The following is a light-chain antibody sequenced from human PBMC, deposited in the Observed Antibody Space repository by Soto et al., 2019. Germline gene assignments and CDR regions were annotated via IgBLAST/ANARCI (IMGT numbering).Light chain of an antibody. CDR2: EVS. V-gene: IGKV3-20*01. J-gene: IGKJ1*01. CDR3: QQYGSSLWT. CDR1: QGVTTN. Sequence: IVMTKSPGTLSVSPWERATLSCRAGQGVTTNVAWYQQKSGQSPRLLIYEVSIRATGVPARFSGTGSGTDFTLTISRLEPEDFAVYYCQQYGSSLWTFGQGTKVDIK.